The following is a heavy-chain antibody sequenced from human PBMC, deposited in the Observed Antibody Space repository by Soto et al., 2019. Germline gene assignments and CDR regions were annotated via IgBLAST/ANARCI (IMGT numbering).Heavy chain of an antibody. Sequence: QVQLVQSGAEVKKPGSSVKVSCKASGGTFSSYAISWVRQAPGQGLEWMGGIIPIFGTANYAQKFQGRVTITXAEXTXMAYLEVSSLRYEDTAVYYCATMATMRWESRGGFDYWGQGTLVTVSS. CDR3: ATMATMRWESRGGFDY. CDR2: IIPIFGTA. J-gene: IGHJ4*02. D-gene: IGHD5-18*01. CDR1: GGTFSSYA. V-gene: IGHV1-69*05.